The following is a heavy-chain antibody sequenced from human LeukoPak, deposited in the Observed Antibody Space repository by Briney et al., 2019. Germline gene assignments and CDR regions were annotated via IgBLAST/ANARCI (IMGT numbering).Heavy chain of an antibody. Sequence: GGSLRLSCAASGFTFSSYWMSWVRQAPGKGLEWVANIKQDGSEKYYVDSVKGRFTISRDNAKNTLYLQMNSLRAEDTAVYYCTRVRSYYGSGSYYQNWFDPWGQGTLVTVSS. D-gene: IGHD3-10*01. CDR2: IKQDGSEK. CDR3: TRVRSYYGSGSYYQNWFDP. J-gene: IGHJ5*02. CDR1: GFTFSSYW. V-gene: IGHV3-7*01.